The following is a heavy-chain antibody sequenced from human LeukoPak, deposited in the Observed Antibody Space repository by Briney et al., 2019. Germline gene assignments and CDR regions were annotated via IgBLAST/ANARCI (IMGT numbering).Heavy chain of an antibody. D-gene: IGHD2-15*01. J-gene: IGHJ5*02. V-gene: IGHV5-51*01. CDR1: GYTFTNHW. CDR2: IYPGDSDT. CDR3: ARLFVVVVAATPGGHWFDP. Sequence: GESLKISCKGSGYTFTNHWIGWVRQMPGKGLEWMGIIYPGDSDTRYSPSFQGQVTISADKSISTAYLQWSSLKASDTAMYYCARLFVVVVAATPGGHWFDPWGQGTLVTVSS.